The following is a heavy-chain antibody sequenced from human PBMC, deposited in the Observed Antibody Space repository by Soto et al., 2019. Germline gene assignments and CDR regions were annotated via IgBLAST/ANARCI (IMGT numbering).Heavy chain of an antibody. CDR3: ARDGVGATIRGRYYFDY. J-gene: IGHJ4*02. D-gene: IGHD1-26*01. V-gene: IGHV1-69*04. CDR2: IIPILGIA. Sequence: SVKVSCKASGGTFSSYTISWVRQAPGQGLEWMGRIIPILGIANYAQKFQGRVTITADKSTSTAYMELSSLRSEDTAVYYCARDGVGATIRGRYYFDYWGQGTLVTVSS. CDR1: GGTFSSYT.